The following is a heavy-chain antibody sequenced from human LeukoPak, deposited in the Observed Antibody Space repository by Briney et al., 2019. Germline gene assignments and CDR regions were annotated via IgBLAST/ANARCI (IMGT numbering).Heavy chain of an antibody. CDR1: GFTFSSYS. CDR2: ISSSSSYI. V-gene: IGHV3-21*01. J-gene: IGHJ3*02. D-gene: IGHD1-26*01. Sequence: GGSLRLSCAASGFTFSSYSMNWVRQAPGKGLEWVSSISSSSSYIYYADSVKGRFTISRDNAKNSLYLQMNSLRAEDTAVYYCARDRVGGLGAFDIWGQGTMVTVSS. CDR3: ARDRVGGLGAFDI.